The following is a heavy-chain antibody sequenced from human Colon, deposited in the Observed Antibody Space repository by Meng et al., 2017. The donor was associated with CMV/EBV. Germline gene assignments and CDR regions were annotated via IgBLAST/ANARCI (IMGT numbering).Heavy chain of an antibody. V-gene: IGHV3-69-1*02. CDR2: ISSSSTI. D-gene: IGHD6-19*01. J-gene: IGHJ6*02. CDR1: GLTFSDYY. CDR3: ARVAGDPLYYYYGMDV. Sequence: GESLKISCAASGLTFSDYYMNWVRQAPGKGLEWVSSISSSSTIYYADSVKGRFTISRDNAKNSLYLQMNSLRAEDTAVYYCARVAGDPLYYYYGMDVWGQGTTVTVSS.